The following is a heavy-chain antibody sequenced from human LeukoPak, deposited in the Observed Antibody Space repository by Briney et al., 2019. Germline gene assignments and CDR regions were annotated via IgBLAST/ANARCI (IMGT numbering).Heavy chain of an antibody. V-gene: IGHV1-2*06. Sequence: EASVKVSCKASGYTFTDYYIHWVPQAPGQGPEWLGRINPNSGGTDSAQKFQGRVTMTRDTSITTAYMELSRLTSDDTAVYYCARVAYGNNATPFDHWGQGTLVIVSS. CDR3: ARVAYGNNATPFDH. CDR1: GYTFTDYY. J-gene: IGHJ4*02. CDR2: INPNSGGT. D-gene: IGHD4-11*01.